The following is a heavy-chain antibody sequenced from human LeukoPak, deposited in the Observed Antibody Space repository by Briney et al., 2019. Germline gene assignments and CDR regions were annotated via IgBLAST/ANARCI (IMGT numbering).Heavy chain of an antibody. J-gene: IGHJ6*04. V-gene: IGHV1-69*13. CDR1: GGTFSSYA. CDR2: IIPIFGTA. CDR3: ARIPPEGPYYYYYGMDV. Sequence: SVNVSCKASGGTFSSYAISWVRQAPGQGLEWMGWIIPIFGTANYAPKFQGRVTITADESTSTAYMELSSLRSEDTAVYYCARIPPEGPYYYYYGMDVWGKGTTVTVSS. D-gene: IGHD1-14*01.